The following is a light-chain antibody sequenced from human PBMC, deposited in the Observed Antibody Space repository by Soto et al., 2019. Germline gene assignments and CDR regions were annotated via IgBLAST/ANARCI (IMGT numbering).Light chain of an antibody. CDR2: GAS. V-gene: IGKV3-20*01. Sequence: VMTQSPLSLPVTLEQPASISCRASQSVSSNLAWYQQKPGQAPRLLIYGASSRATGIPDRFSGSGSGTDFTLTISRLEPEDFAVYYCQQYGSSPPITFGQGTRLEIK. CDR1: QSVSSN. J-gene: IGKJ5*01. CDR3: QQYGSSPPIT.